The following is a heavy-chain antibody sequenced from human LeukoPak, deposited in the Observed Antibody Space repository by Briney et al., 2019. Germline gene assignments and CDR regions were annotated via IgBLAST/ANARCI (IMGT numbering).Heavy chain of an antibody. CDR3: AIPRGSGYYSGYYFDY. CDR2: INHSGST. D-gene: IGHD3-22*01. Sequence: SETLSLTCAVYGGSFSGYYWSWIRQPPGKGLEWIGEINHSGSTNYNPSLKSRVTISVDTSKNQFSLKLSSVTAADTAVYYCAIPRGSGYYSGYYFDYWGQGTLVTVSS. CDR1: GGSFSGYY. V-gene: IGHV4-34*01. J-gene: IGHJ4*02.